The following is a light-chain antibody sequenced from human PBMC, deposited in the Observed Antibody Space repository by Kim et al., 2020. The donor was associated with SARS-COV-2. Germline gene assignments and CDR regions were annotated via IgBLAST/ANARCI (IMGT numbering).Light chain of an antibody. J-gene: IGLJ1*01. CDR3: NSRDSSGNLYV. CDR2: GNN. Sequence: SSELTQDPAVSVALGQTVSFTCQGDSLRTYYAGWYQQKPGQAPVLVIYGNNNRNSGNPDRFSGSSSGDTASLTIPGAQAEDEADYYCNSRDSSGNLYVFGTGTKVTVL. CDR1: SLRTYY. V-gene: IGLV3-19*01.